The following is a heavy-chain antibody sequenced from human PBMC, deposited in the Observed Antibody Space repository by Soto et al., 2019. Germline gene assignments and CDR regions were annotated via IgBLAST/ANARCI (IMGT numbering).Heavy chain of an antibody. J-gene: IGHJ4*02. CDR1: GFTFSIYS. CDR2: ISSSSSYI. CDR3: ARDQGAGGGNSLDY. Sequence: EVQLVESGGGLVKPGGSLRLSCAASGFTFSIYSMNWVRQAPGKGLEWVSSISSSSSYIYYADSVKGRFTISRDNAKNSLYLQMNRLRAEDTAVYYCARDQGAGGGNSLDYWGQGTMVTVSS. D-gene: IGHD2-21*02. V-gene: IGHV3-21*01.